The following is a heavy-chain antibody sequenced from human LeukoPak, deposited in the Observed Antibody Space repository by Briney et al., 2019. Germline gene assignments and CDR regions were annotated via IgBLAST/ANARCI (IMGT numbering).Heavy chain of an antibody. CDR2: IKQDGSEK. CDR3: ARTDLWSGYHRGYFDY. D-gene: IGHD3-3*01. CDR1: GFAFSTYW. V-gene: IGHV3-7*05. Sequence: GGSLRLSCAASGFAFSTYWMTWVRQARGKGLEWVAKIKQDGSEKYYVDSVKGRFTISRDNAKNSLYLQMNSLRVEDTAVYYCARTDLWSGYHRGYFDYWGQGTLVTVSS. J-gene: IGHJ4*02.